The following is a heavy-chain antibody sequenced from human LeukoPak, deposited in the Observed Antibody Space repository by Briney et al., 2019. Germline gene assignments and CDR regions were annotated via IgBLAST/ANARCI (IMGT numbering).Heavy chain of an antibody. CDR1: GFTVSSNY. CDR2: IYSGGST. CDR3: ARDGEDYYDSSRYFDY. V-gene: IGHV3-66*01. Sequence: PGGSLRLSCAASGFTVSSNYMSWVRQAPGKGLEWVSDIYSGGSTYYADSVKGRFTISRGNSKNTLYLQMNSLRAEDTAVYYCARDGEDYYDSSRYFDYWGQGTLVTVSS. D-gene: IGHD3-22*01. J-gene: IGHJ4*02.